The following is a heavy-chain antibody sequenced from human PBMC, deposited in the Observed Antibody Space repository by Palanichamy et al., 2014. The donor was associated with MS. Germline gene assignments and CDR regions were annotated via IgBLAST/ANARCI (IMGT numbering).Heavy chain of an antibody. D-gene: IGHD3-22*01. CDR2: IYPGDSDT. Sequence: EVQLVQSGAEVKKPGESLKISCKGSGYSFTSYWIGWVRQMPGKGLEWMGIIYPGDSDTRYSPSFQGQVTISADKSISTAYLQWSSLKASDTAMYYCARRVPGSGRYDYYDSSGPEYYFDYWGQGTLVTVSS. CDR1: GYSFTSYW. J-gene: IGHJ4*02. CDR3: ARRVPGSGRYDYYDSSGPEYYFDY. V-gene: IGHV5-51*03.